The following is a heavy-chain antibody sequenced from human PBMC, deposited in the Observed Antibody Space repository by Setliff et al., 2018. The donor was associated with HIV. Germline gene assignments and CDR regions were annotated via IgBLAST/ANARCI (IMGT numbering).Heavy chain of an antibody. V-gene: IGHV3-9*01. D-gene: IGHD5-12*01. J-gene: IGHJ4*02. CDR3: VKGAATIHYGFEY. CDR1: GFPFDQYA. Sequence: SLRLSCAASGFPFDQYAMHWVRQVPGKSLEWVSGISWNSGTIAYAGSVKGRFTISRDNAKNSLYLQMTSLGPDDTAFYYCVKGAATIHYGFEYWGQGDLVTVSS. CDR2: ISWNSGTI.